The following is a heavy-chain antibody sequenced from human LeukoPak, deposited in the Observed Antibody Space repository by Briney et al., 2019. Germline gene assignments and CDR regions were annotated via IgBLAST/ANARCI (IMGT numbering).Heavy chain of an antibody. V-gene: IGHV3-48*03. Sequence: GGSLRLSCAASGFTFSSYEMNWVRQAPGKGLEWVSYISSSGSTIYYADSVKGRFTISRDNAKNSLYLQMNSLRAEDTAVYYCASLPIAYRGGDCRDYWGQGTLVTVSS. CDR2: ISSSGSTI. CDR1: GFTFSSYE. CDR3: ASLPIAYRGGDCRDY. D-gene: IGHD2-21*02. J-gene: IGHJ4*02.